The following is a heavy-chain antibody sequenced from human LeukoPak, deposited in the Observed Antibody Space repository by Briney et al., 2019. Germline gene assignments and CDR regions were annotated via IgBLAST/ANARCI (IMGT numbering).Heavy chain of an antibody. J-gene: IGHJ4*02. CDR1: GGSISSYY. D-gene: IGHD3-22*01. Sequence: PSETLSLTCTVSGGSISSYYWSWIRQPPGKGLEWIGYIYYSGSTYYNPSLKSRVTISVDTSKNQFSLKLSSVTAADTAVYYCARERDDGSGFDYWGQGTLVTVSS. CDR3: ARERDDGSGFDY. CDR2: IYYSGST. V-gene: IGHV4-59*12.